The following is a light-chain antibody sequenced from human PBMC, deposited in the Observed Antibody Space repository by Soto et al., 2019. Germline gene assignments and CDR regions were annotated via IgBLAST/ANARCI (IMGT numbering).Light chain of an antibody. Sequence: QSVLTQPASVSGSPGQSITISCTGTSSDVGSYNLVSWYQQHPGKAPKLMSYEDSKRPSGVSDRFSGSKSGNTASLTISGLQAEDEADYYCCSYAGSSTVVFGGGTKLTVL. J-gene: IGLJ2*01. CDR3: CSYAGSSTVV. V-gene: IGLV2-23*01. CDR1: SSDVGSYNL. CDR2: EDS.